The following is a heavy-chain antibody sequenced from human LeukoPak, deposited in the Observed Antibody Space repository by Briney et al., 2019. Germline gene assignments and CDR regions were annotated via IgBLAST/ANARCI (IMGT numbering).Heavy chain of an antibody. CDR1: EFPFSIYA. D-gene: IGHD1-14*01. V-gene: IGHV3-23*01. CDR3: ADYRKPQGLDY. CDR2: IDASGSDT. Sequence: GGSLRLSCEVSEFPFSIYAMAWVRQAPGQGLEWVSAIDASGSDTYYTDSVKGRFTISRDDSKNTVYLQMNSLRVEDTAVYYCADYRKPQGLDYWGQGTLVTVSS. J-gene: IGHJ4*02.